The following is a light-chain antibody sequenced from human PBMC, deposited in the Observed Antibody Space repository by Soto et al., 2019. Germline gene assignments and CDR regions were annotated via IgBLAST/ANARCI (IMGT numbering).Light chain of an antibody. V-gene: IGKV1-17*02. CDR3: LHFHSYPRT. CDR1: HDIRSD. Sequence: DIHITHSPSSLSSSVVDRFTITCLASHDIRSDLCWYQQRPGRAPKRLIYATFTLQSGVKSRSSGSRSGTEFTLTISNLQPEALATYYCLHFHSYPRTFGQGTKVDIK. J-gene: IGKJ1*01. CDR2: ATF.